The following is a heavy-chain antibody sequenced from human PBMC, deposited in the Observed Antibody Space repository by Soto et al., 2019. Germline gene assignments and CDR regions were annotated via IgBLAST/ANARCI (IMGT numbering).Heavy chain of an antibody. D-gene: IGHD3-10*01. CDR2: IKSKTDGGTT. V-gene: IGHV3-15*01. CDR3: TTGLGHQELAFDY. Sequence: EVQLVESGGGLVKPGGSLRLSCTASGFTFNNAWLSWVRQAPGKGLEWVGRIKSKTDGGTTDYAAPVKGRFTISRDDSKNMLYLQMNSLKTEDTAVYYCTTGLGHQELAFDYWGQGTLLTVSS. CDR1: GFTFNNAW. J-gene: IGHJ4*02.